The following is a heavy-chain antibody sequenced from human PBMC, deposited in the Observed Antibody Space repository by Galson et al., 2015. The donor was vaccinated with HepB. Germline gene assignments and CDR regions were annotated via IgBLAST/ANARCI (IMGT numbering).Heavy chain of an antibody. CDR2: INAGNGNT. CDR3: ARVGSGSYYNGYYFDY. D-gene: IGHD3-10*01. V-gene: IGHV1-3*01. CDR1: GYTFTSYA. Sequence: SVKVSCKASGYTFTSYAMHWVRQAPGQRLEWMGWINAGNGNTKYSQKFQGRVTITRDTSASTAYMELSSLRSEDTAVYYCARVGSGSYYNGYYFDYWGQGTLVTVSS. J-gene: IGHJ4*02.